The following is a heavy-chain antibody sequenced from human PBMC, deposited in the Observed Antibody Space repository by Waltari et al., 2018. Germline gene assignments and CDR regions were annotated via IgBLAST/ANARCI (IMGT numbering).Heavy chain of an antibody. CDR1: GFTFSGNA. CDR2: ISGSGGST. CDR3: ANRAYYYYYMDV. J-gene: IGHJ6*03. Sequence: EVQLVESGGGLVQPGGSLRLSCAASGFTFSGNAISWVRQAPGKGLEWVSAISGSGGSTYYADSVKGRFTISRDNSKNTLYLQMNSLRAEDTAVYYCANRAYYYYYMDVWGKGTTVTVSS. V-gene: IGHV3-23*04.